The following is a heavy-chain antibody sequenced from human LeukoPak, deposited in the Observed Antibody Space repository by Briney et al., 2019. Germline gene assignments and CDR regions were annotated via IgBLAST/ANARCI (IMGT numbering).Heavy chain of an antibody. CDR1: GGSINSGGYY. CDR2: IYYSGST. J-gene: IGHJ3*02. D-gene: IGHD2-15*01. V-gene: IGHV4-31*03. CDR3: ARDGGYCSGGNCFDASDI. Sequence: SETLSLTCTVSGGSINSGGYYWSWIRQHPGKGLEWIGYIYYSGSTYYNPSLKSRVTISIDTSKNQFSLKLSSVTAADTAVYYCARDGGYCSGGNCFDASDIWGQGTMVTVSS.